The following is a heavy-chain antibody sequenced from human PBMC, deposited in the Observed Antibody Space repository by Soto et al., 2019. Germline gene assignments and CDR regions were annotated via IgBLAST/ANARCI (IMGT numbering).Heavy chain of an antibody. D-gene: IGHD3-10*01. J-gene: IGHJ5*02. V-gene: IGHV1-3*01. CDR1: GYTFTSYA. Sequence: GASVKVSCKASGYTFTSYAMHWVRQAPGQRLEWMGWINAGNGNTKYSQKFQGRVTITRDTSASTACMELSSLRSEDTAVYYCAIQHYYGSGSYYILQSWGQGTLVTVSS. CDR2: INAGNGNT. CDR3: AIQHYYGSGSYYILQS.